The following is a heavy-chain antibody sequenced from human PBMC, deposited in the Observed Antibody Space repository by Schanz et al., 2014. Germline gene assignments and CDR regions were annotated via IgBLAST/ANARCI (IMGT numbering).Heavy chain of an antibody. CDR1: GFSFGTYA. CDR2: ITYNGGTI. J-gene: IGHJ5*01. V-gene: IGHV3-48*01. CDR3: AKTPREYCNYDNCPNWFDS. D-gene: IGHD2-15*01. Sequence: EVQLVESGGGLVQPGGSLRLSCAASGFSFGTYAMSWVRQAPGKGLEWISYITYNGGTIYYADSVKGRFTISRDNAKNSLYLEMNSLRAEDTAVYYCAKTPREYCNYDNCPNWFDSWGQGTLVTASS.